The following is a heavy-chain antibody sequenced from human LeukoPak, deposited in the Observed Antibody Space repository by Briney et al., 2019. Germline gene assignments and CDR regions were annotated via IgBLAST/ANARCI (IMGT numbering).Heavy chain of an antibody. Sequence: GGSLRLSCAASGFTFSSYAMSWVRQVPGKGLEWVSAISGSGGSTYYADSVKGRFTISRGNSKNTLYLQMNSLRAEDTAVYYCAKDNYDILTGYRSRIVWGQGTLVTVSS. J-gene: IGHJ4*02. CDR3: AKDNYDILTGYRSRIV. V-gene: IGHV3-23*01. CDR1: GFTFSSYA. D-gene: IGHD3-9*01. CDR2: ISGSGGST.